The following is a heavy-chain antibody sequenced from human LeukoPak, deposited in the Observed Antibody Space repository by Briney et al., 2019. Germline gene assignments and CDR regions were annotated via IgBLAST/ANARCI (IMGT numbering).Heavy chain of an antibody. CDR2: INHNGNVN. J-gene: IGHJ6*02. Sequence: GGSLRLSCAASGFTFSSYWMNWARQAPGKGLGWVASINHNGNVNYYVDSVKGRFTISRDNAKNPLYLQMSNLRAEDTAVYFCARGGGLDVWGQGATVTVSS. CDR1: GFTFSSYW. CDR3: ARGGGLDV. V-gene: IGHV3-7*03. D-gene: IGHD3-16*01.